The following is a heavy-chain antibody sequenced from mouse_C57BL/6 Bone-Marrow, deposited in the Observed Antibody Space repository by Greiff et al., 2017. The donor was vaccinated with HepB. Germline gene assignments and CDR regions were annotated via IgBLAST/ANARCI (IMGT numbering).Heavy chain of an antibody. D-gene: IGHD1-1*01. CDR1: GFSINSDCY. Sequence: EVQLQQSGPSLVRPSQTLSLTCTVTGFSINSDCYWIWIRQFPGNKLEYIGYTFYSGITYYNPSLESRTYITRDTSKNQFSLKLSSVTTEDTATYYCARDSYGSSYSYYFDDWGQGTTLTVSS. CDR2: TFYSGIT. J-gene: IGHJ2*01. V-gene: IGHV3-3*01. CDR3: ARDSYGSSYSYYFDD.